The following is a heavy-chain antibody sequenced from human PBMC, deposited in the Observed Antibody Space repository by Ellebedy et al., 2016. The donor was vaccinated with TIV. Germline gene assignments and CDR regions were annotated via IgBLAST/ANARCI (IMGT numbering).Heavy chain of an antibody. Sequence: ASVKVSCKASGGIFRSYAISWVRQAPGQGLEWMGGIIPIFGTPNYAQKFQGRVTITADVFAKTAYMELSSLRPEDTAVYYCARHSTSGWYWSGFDVWGQGTMVTVSS. J-gene: IGHJ3*01. CDR1: GGIFRSYA. CDR2: IIPIFGTP. D-gene: IGHD6-19*01. V-gene: IGHV1-69*13. CDR3: ARHSTSGWYWSGFDV.